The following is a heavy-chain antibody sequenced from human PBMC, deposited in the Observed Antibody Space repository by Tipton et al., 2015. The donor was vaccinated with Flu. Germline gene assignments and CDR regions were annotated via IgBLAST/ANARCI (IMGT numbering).Heavy chain of an antibody. CDR3: ARDAQEHCSSSSSCSEFDY. V-gene: IGHV4-4*07. J-gene: IGHJ4*02. Sequence: TLSLTCTVSGGSISCYYWSWIRQPAGKGLEWIGRIYTSGSTSYNPSLKSRVTMSVDTSKNQFSLKLSSVTAADTAVYYCARDAQEHCSSSSSCSEFDYWGQGTLVTVFS. CDR2: IYTSGST. CDR1: GGSISCYY. D-gene: IGHD2-2*01.